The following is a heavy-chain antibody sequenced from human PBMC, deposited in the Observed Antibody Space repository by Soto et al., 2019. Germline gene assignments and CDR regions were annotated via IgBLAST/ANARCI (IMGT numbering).Heavy chain of an antibody. CDR2: IYYSGST. CDR3: ARRERAAGTDWWFDP. J-gene: IGHJ5*02. V-gene: IGHV4-39*01. D-gene: IGHD6-13*01. Sequence: QLQLQESGPGLVKPSETLSLTCTVSGGSISSSSFHWGWIRQPPGKGLEWIGSIYYSGSTYYSPSLKSRVTIAVDTSTNQFSLKLSSVTAADTAVYYCARRERAAGTDWWFDPWGQGTLVTVSS. CDR1: GGSISSSSFH.